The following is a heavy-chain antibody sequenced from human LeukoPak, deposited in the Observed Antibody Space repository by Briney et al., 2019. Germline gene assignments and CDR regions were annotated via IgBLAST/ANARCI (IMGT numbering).Heavy chain of an antibody. D-gene: IGHD2-8*01. J-gene: IGHJ4*02. CDR2: INHSGST. CDR3: ARLGERECIDY. CDR1: GGSFSGYY. Sequence: PSETLSLTCAVDGGSFSGYYWSWIRQPPGKGLEWIGGINHSGSTNYNPSLKSRVTISVDTSKNQFSLKLSSVTAADTAVYYWARLGERECIDYWGEGTLVTVSS. V-gene: IGHV4-34*01.